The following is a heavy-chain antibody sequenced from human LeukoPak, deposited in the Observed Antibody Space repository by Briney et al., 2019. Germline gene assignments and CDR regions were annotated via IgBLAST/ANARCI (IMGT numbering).Heavy chain of an antibody. J-gene: IGHJ4*02. CDR1: GFTFSSYA. V-gene: IGHV3-30*04. CDR3: ARYRGIAVAGPVDY. CDR2: ISYDGSNK. D-gene: IGHD6-19*01. Sequence: GGSLRLSCAASGFTFSSYAMHWVRQAPGKGLEWVSVISYDGSNKYYADSVKGRFTISRDNSKNTLYLQMNSLRAEDTAVYYCARYRGIAVAGPVDYWGQGTLVTVSS.